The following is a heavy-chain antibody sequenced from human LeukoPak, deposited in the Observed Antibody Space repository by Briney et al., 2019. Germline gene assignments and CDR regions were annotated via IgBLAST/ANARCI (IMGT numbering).Heavy chain of an antibody. CDR3: ARRTDY. V-gene: IGHV4-34*01. J-gene: IGHJ4*02. Sequence: SETLSLTCAVYGGSFSGYYWSWIRQPPGKGLEWIGEINHSGSTNYNPSLKSRVTISVDTSKNQFSLKLSSVTAADTAVYYCARRTDYWGQGTLVTVSS. CDR1: GGSFSGYY. CDR2: INHSGST.